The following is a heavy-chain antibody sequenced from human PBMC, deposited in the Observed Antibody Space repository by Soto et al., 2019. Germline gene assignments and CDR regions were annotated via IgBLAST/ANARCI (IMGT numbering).Heavy chain of an antibody. J-gene: IGHJ4*02. Sequence: QLQLQESGSGLVKPSQTLSLTCAVSGGSISSGGYSWSWIRQPPGKGLEWIGYIYHSGSTYYNPSLKSRVTISXXRXKXXFSLKLSSVTAADTAVYYCARGDYTVTTMPDYFDYWGQGTLVTVSS. CDR3: ARGDYTVTTMPDYFDY. V-gene: IGHV4-30-2*01. CDR1: GGSISSGGYS. D-gene: IGHD4-17*01. CDR2: IYHSGST.